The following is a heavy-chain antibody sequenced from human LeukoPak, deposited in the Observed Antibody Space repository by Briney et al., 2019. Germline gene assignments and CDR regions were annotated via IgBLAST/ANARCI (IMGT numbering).Heavy chain of an antibody. V-gene: IGHV3-23*01. CDR1: GFTFGSYA. CDR2: IFGSGGSA. CDR3: AKTTTGYSSGRYPAWPIDY. Sequence: PGGSLRLSCAASGFTFGSYAMSWVRQAPGKGLEWVSGIFGSGGSAHYADSVTGRFTISRDNSKNTVYLQMDSLRAEDTATYYCAKTTTGYSSGRYPAWPIDYWGQGTLVTVSS. J-gene: IGHJ4*02. D-gene: IGHD2-15*01.